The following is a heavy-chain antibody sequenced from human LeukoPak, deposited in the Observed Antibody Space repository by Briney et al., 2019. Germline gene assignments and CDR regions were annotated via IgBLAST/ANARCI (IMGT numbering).Heavy chain of an antibody. D-gene: IGHD1-14*01. CDR2: IHFSGNT. V-gene: IGHV4-59*08. Sequence: PSETLSLTCAVYGGSFSGYYWSWIRQPPGKGLEWIGFIHFSGNTNYSPSLKSRVTVSVDASKNQFSLRLTSVTAADTAVYYCASLKTPGHYFDYWGQGTLVTVSS. J-gene: IGHJ4*02. CDR3: ASLKTPGHYFDY. CDR1: GGSFSGYY.